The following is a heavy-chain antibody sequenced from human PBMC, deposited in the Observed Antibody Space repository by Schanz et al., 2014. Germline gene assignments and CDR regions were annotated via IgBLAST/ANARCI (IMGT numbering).Heavy chain of an antibody. J-gene: IGHJ4*02. CDR1: GGSISSYY. Sequence: QVQLQESGPGLVKPSETLSLTCTVSGGSISSYYWSWIRQPPGKGLEWIGFIYYRENTNYNPSLTSRVTMSVDTSKSQFSVNLSSVTAADTAVYYCARRIWDGDYYYFDYWGQGTLVTVSS. CDR2: IYYRENT. D-gene: IGHD4-17*01. V-gene: IGHV4-59*08. CDR3: ARRIWDGDYYYFDY.